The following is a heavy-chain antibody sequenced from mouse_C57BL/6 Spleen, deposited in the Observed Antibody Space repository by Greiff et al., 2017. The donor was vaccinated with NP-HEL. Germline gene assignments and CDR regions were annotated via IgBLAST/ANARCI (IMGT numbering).Heavy chain of an antibody. CDR2: IWSGGST. V-gene: IGHV2-2*01. CDR3: ARKGFYYFTDYYAMDY. CDR1: GFSLTSYG. D-gene: IGHD1-1*01. J-gene: IGHJ4*01. Sequence: QVQLQQSGPGLVQPSQSLSITCTVSGFSLTSYGVHWVRQSPGKGLEWLGVIWSGGSTDYNAAFISRLSISKDNSKSQVFFKMNSLQADDTAIYYCARKGFYYFTDYYAMDYWGQGTSVTVSS.